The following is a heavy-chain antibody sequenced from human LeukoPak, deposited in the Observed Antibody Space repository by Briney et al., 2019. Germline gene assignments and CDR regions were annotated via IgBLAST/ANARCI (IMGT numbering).Heavy chain of an antibody. Sequence: PSETLSLTCTVSGGSISSYYWSWIRQPAGKGLEWIGRIYTSGSTNYNPSLKSRVTMSVDTSKNQFSLKLSSVTAADTAVYYCARESTAIGIPYHFDYWGQGILVTVSS. J-gene: IGHJ4*02. V-gene: IGHV4-4*07. D-gene: IGHD1-1*01. CDR1: GGSISSYY. CDR3: ARESTAIGIPYHFDY. CDR2: IYTSGST.